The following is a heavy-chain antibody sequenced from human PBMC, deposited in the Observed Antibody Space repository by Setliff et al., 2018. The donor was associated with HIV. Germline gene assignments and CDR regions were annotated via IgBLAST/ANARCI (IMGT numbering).Heavy chain of an antibody. CDR1: GFSFNDYA. Sequence: LRLSCAASGFSFNDYAVNWVRQAPGKGLEWVSAISGSAGSTYYADSVKGRFTISRDNSKSTLYLQMNSLRAEDTAVYYCAKAARDYYDSSGYYIGIDYWGRGTLVTVSS. CDR3: AKAARDYYDSSGYYIGIDY. CDR2: ISGSAGST. J-gene: IGHJ4*02. V-gene: IGHV3-23*01. D-gene: IGHD3-22*01.